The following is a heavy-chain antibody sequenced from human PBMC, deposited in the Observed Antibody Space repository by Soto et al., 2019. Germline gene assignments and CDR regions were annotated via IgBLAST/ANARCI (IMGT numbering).Heavy chain of an antibody. CDR2: IIPIFGTA. CDR1: GGTFSSYA. CDR3: ARARPYGSGSYGTYYYGMDV. Sequence: ASVKVSCKASGGTFSSYAISWVRQAPGQGLEWMGGIIPIFGTANYAQKFQGRVTITADESTSTAYMELSSLRSEDTAVYYCARARPYGSGSYGTYYYGMDVWGQGTTVTVYS. D-gene: IGHD3-10*01. J-gene: IGHJ6*02. V-gene: IGHV1-69*13.